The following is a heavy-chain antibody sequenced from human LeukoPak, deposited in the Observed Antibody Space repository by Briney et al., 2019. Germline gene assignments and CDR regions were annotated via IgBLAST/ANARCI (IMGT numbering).Heavy chain of an antibody. CDR3: ARYCSGGSCFDY. V-gene: IGHV3-7*03. Sequence: GGSLRLSCAASGFTFSTYWMSWVRQAPGKGLEWVASINQDGGENYYVDSVKGRFTISRDNAKNSLYLQMNSLRAEDTAVYYCARYCSGGSCFDYWGQGTLVTVSS. CDR1: GFTFSTYW. CDR2: INQDGGEN. D-gene: IGHD2-15*01. J-gene: IGHJ4*02.